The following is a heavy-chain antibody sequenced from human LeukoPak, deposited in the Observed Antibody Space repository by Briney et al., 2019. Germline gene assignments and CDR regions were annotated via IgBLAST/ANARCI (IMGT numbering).Heavy chain of an antibody. CDR1: GYTLTELS. Sequence: GASVNVSCKVSGYTLTELSMHWVRQAPGKGLEWMGGFDPENGETIYAQKFQGRVTMTEDTSTDTAYMELSSLRSEDTAVYYCETWEYSSGPFDYWGQGTLVTVSS. D-gene: IGHD6-19*01. V-gene: IGHV1-24*01. CDR3: ETWEYSSGPFDY. J-gene: IGHJ4*02. CDR2: FDPENGET.